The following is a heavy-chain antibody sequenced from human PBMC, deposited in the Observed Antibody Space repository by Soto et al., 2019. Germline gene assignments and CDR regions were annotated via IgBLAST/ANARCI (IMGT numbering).Heavy chain of an antibody. Sequence: PGGSLRLSCAASGFTFSSYAMSWVRQAPGKGLEWVSAISGSGGSTYYADSVKGRFTISRDNSKNTLYLQMNSLRAEDTAVYYCAKDQLIYSRPGINWFDPWGQGTLVTVSS. D-gene: IGHD3-16*01. CDR1: GFTFSSYA. CDR2: ISGSGGST. V-gene: IGHV3-23*01. CDR3: AKDQLIYSRPGINWFDP. J-gene: IGHJ5*02.